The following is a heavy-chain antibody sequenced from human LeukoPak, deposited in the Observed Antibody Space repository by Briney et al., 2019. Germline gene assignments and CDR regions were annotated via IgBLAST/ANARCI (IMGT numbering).Heavy chain of an antibody. CDR2: INHSGST. D-gene: IGHD4-23*01. CDR1: GGSFSGYY. J-gene: IGHJ6*03. Sequence: SETLSLTCAVYGGSFSGYYWSWIRQPPGKGLEWIGEINHSGSTNYNLSLKSRVTISVDTSKNQFSLKLSSVTAADTAVYYCARDGADPDYGGNSVYYYYYYMDVWGKGTTVTVSS. V-gene: IGHV4-34*01. CDR3: ARDGADPDYGGNSVYYYYYYMDV.